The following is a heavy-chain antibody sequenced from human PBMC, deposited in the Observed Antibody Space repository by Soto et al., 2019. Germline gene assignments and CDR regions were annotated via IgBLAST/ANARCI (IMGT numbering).Heavy chain of an antibody. D-gene: IGHD3-3*01. V-gene: IGHV3-30-3*01. Sequence: GGSLRLSCAASGFTFSSYAMHWVRQAPGKGLEWVAVIPYDGSNKYYADSVKGRFTISRDNSKNTLYLQMNSLRAEDTAVYYCARDRSATGYFDYWGQGTLVTVSS. J-gene: IGHJ4*02. CDR3: ARDRSATGYFDY. CDR1: GFTFSSYA. CDR2: IPYDGSNK.